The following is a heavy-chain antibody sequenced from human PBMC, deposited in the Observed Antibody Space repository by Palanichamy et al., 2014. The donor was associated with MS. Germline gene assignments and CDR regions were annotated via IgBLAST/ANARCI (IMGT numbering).Heavy chain of an antibody. CDR1: GFIFSRYW. Sequence: EVQLVESGGGLVQPGGSRRLSCAASGFIFSRYWMTRFRQAPGKGLEWVANIKQDGSEMHYVDSVKGRFTISRDNARNSLYLQMNSLRAEDTAVYYCASRTIVAVQVDYWGQGTLVTVSS. D-gene: IGHD3-22*01. V-gene: IGHV3-7*03. CDR2: IKQDGSEM. J-gene: IGHJ4*02. CDR3: ASRTIVAVQVDY.